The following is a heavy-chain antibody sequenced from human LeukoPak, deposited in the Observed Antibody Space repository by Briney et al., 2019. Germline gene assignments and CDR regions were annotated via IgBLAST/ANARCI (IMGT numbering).Heavy chain of an antibody. CDR1: GYTFTSYD. J-gene: IGHJ6*03. CDR3: VRGVVTANYYYMDV. D-gene: IGHD2-21*02. Sequence: GASVKVSCKASGYTFTSYDINWVRQATGQGLEWMGWMNPNSGNTGYAQKFQGRVTMTRNTSISTAYMELSSLRSEDTAVYYCVRGVVTANYYYMDVWGKGTTVTISS. V-gene: IGHV1-8*01. CDR2: MNPNSGNT.